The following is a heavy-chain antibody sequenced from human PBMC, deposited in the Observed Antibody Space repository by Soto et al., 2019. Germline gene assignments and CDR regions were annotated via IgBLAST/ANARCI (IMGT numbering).Heavy chain of an antibody. J-gene: IGHJ4*02. CDR1: GGSISSADYY. Sequence: QVQLQESGPGLVKPSQTLSLTCTVSGGSISSADYYWSWIRQPPGKGLEWIGSIYYSGSTYYNPSLKSRVTISVDTSKNQFSLKLNSVTAADTAVYYCASRHRSTDFDYWGQGTLVTVSS. V-gene: IGHV4-30-4*01. CDR2: IYYSGST. D-gene: IGHD2-21*01. CDR3: ASRHRSTDFDY.